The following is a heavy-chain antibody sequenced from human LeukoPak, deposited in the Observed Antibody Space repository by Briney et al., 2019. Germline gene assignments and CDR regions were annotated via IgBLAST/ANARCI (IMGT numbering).Heavy chain of an antibody. Sequence: SETLSLTCAVYGGFFSGYYWSWIRQPPGKGLEWLSEINHSGSTNYNPSLKSRVTISVDTSKNQFSLKLSSVTAADTAVYYCARSRGKWVPYYHGMDVWGQGTLVTVSS. V-gene: IGHV4-34*01. CDR3: ARSRGKWVPYYHGMDV. D-gene: IGHD1-26*01. CDR1: GGFFSGYY. CDR2: INHSGST. J-gene: IGHJ6*02.